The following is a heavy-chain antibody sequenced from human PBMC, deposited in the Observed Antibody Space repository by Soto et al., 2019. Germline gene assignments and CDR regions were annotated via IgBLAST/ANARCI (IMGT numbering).Heavy chain of an antibody. Sequence: PSETLSLTCTVSGGSISSYYWSWIRQPPGKGLEWIGYIYYSGSTNYNPSLKSRVTISVDTSKNQFSLKLSSVTAADTAVYYCASAVVGYYFDYWSQGTLVTVSS. J-gene: IGHJ4*02. D-gene: IGHD2-15*01. CDR3: ASAVVGYYFDY. V-gene: IGHV4-59*01. CDR2: IYYSGST. CDR1: GGSISSYY.